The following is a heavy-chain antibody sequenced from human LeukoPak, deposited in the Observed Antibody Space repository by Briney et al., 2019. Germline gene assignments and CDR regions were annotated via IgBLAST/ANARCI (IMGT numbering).Heavy chain of an antibody. V-gene: IGHV3-74*01. CDR1: GFTFSSYW. CDR3: ARGVSSWYFDY. CDR2: INSDGSST. Sequence: GGSLRLSCAASGFTFSSYWMHWVRQAPGKGLVWVSRINSDGSSTSYAGSVKGRFTISRDNAKNTLYLQMNSLRAEDTAVYYCARGVSSWYFDYWGQGTLVTVSS. D-gene: IGHD6-13*01. J-gene: IGHJ4*02.